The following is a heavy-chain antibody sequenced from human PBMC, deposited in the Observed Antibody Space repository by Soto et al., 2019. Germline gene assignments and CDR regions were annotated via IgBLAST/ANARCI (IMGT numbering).Heavy chain of an antibody. V-gene: IGHV3-15*01. CDR2: SFSKTDGGKT. J-gene: IGHJ6*02. D-gene: IGHD4-17*01. CDR1: GFTFKNAW. Sequence: EVKLVESGGDLVKSGGSIRLSCTVSGFTFKNAWMSWVRQAPGKGLEWVGRSFSKTDGGKTDYGEPARGRFMISRDDLKNTLYLQMNRLQPADSGVYYCTTSDYGDYVGQDGYHGMGVWGQGTTVTVS. CDR3: TTSDYGDYVGQDGYHGMGV.